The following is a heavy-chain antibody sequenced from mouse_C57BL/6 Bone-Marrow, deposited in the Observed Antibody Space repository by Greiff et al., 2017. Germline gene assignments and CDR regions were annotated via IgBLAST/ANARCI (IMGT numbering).Heavy chain of an antibody. V-gene: IGHV1-82*01. CDR2: IYPGDGDT. CDR1: GYAFSSSW. Sequence: QVQLQQSGPELVKPGASVKISCKASGYAFSSSWMNWVKQRPGKGLEWIGRIYPGDGDTNYNGKFKGKATLTADKSSSTAYMQLSSLTSEDSAVYFCARWLITTVRKFAYWGRGTLVTVSA. CDR3: ARWLITTVRKFAY. J-gene: IGHJ3*01. D-gene: IGHD1-1*01.